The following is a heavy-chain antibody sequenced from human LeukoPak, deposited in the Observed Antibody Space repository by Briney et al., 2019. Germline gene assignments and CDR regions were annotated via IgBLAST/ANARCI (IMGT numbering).Heavy chain of an antibody. CDR2: IYYSGST. CDR3: ARGRRGYSYGYIDY. CDR1: GGSISSYY. Sequence: SETLSLTCTVSGGSISSYYWSWIRQPPGKGLEWIGYIYYSGSTNYNPSLKSRVTISVDTSKNQFSLKLSSVTAADTAVYYCARGRRGYSYGYIDYWGQGTLVTVSS. J-gene: IGHJ4*02. V-gene: IGHV4-59*01. D-gene: IGHD5-18*01.